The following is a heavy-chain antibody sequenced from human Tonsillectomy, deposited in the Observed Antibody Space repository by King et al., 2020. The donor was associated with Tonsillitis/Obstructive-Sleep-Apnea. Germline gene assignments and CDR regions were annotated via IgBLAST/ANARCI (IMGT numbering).Heavy chain of an antibody. CDR3: ARDHGILRFLEWLMDV. CDR2: ISYDGSNK. D-gene: IGHD3-3*01. V-gene: IGHV3-30*01. CDR1: RFTFSSSA. Sequence: VQLVESGGGVVQPGRSLRLSYAASRFTFSSSAMHWVRQAPGKGLEWVAVISYDGSNKYYADSVKGRFTISRDNSKNTLYLQMNSLRAEDTAVYYCARDHGILRFLEWLMDVWGKGTTVTVSS. J-gene: IGHJ6*04.